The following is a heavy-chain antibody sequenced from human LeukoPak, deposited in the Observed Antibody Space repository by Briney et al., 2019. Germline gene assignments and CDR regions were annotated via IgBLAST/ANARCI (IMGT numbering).Heavy chain of an antibody. CDR2: INHSGST. CDR3: ARGYGDYGVGFDY. J-gene: IGHJ4*02. Sequence: PSETLSLTCAVYGGSFSGYYWSWIRQPPGKGPEWIGEINHSGSTNYNPSLKSRVTISVDTSKNQFSLKLSSVTAADTAVYYCARGYGDYGVGFDYWGQGTLVTVSS. D-gene: IGHD4-17*01. V-gene: IGHV4-34*01. CDR1: GGSFSGYY.